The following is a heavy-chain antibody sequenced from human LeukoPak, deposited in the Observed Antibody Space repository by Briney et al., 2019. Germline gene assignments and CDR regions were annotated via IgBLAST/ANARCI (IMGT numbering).Heavy chain of an antibody. V-gene: IGHV3-30*18. D-gene: IGHD6-6*01. CDR1: GFTFSNYG. CDR2: LSYDGSKK. Sequence: PGGSLRLSCAASGFTFSNYGMHWVRQAPGKGLEWVAYLSYDGSKKYYADSVKGRFTISRDNSKNTMYLQMNSLRAEDTAEYYCAKDLHTSIAAPNWFDPWGQGTLVTVSS. J-gene: IGHJ5*02. CDR3: AKDLHTSIAAPNWFDP.